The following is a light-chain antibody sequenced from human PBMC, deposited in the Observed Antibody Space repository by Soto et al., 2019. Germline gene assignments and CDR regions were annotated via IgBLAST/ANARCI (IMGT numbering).Light chain of an antibody. CDR3: RQSATSPRT. J-gene: IGKJ1*01. CDR2: GAS. CDR1: QTVGNNY. V-gene: IGKV3-20*01. Sequence: EIVLTQSPGPLSLSPGERATLSCMALQTVGNNYLDWYQQKPGQAPRLLIYGASSRATVIPDRFSGSGSGTDFTLTISRLEPEDFAVYYCRQSATSPRTFGQGTKVEIK.